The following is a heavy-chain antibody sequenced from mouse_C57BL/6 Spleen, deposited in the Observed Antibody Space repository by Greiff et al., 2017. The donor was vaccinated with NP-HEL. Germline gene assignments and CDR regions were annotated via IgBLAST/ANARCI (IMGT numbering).Heavy chain of an antibody. V-gene: IGHV5-6*02. CDR3: ARPETGHWYFDV. Sequence: EVMLVESGGDLVKPGGSLKLSCAASGFTFSSYGMSWVRQTPDKRLEWVATISSGGSYTYYPDSVKGRFTISRDNAKNTLYLQMSSLKSEDTAMYYCARPETGHWYFDVWGTGTTVTVSS. CDR1: GFTFSSYG. D-gene: IGHD4-1*01. CDR2: ISSGGSYT. J-gene: IGHJ1*03.